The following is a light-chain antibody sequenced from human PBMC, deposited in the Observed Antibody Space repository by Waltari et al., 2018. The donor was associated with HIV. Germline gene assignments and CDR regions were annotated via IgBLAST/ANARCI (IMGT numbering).Light chain of an antibody. CDR2: KDS. J-gene: IGLJ3*02. CDR1: ALPKKF. V-gene: IGLV3-25*03. Sequence: SYELTQPPSVSVSPGQTARITCSGDALPKKFAYWYQQRPGQAPVLVIYKDSERPSGIPERFSGSSSGTTVTLTISGVQAEDEADDYCQSADSTSTSWVFGGGTKLTVL. CDR3: QSADSTSTSWV.